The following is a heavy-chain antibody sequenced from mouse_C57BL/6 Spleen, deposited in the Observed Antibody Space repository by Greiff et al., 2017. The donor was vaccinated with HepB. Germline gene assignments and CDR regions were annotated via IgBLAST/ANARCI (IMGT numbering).Heavy chain of an antibody. CDR3: ARRDYYYGSSSHWYFDV. CDR1: GYAFSSSW. V-gene: IGHV1-82*01. Sequence: QVQLQQSGPELVKPGASVKISCKASGYAFSSSWMNWVKQRPGKGLEWIGRIYPGDGDTNYNGKFKGKATLTADKSSSTAYMQLSSLTSEDSAVYFCARRDYYYGSSSHWYFDVWGTGTTVTVSS. CDR2: IYPGDGDT. D-gene: IGHD1-1*01. J-gene: IGHJ1*03.